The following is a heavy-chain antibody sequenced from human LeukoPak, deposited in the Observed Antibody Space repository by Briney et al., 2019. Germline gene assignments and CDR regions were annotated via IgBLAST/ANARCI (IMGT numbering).Heavy chain of an antibody. Sequence: GGSLRLSCAASGFTFSSYSMNWVRQAPGKGLEWVSSISSRSGYIDYADSLKGRFTISRDNAKNSLYLQMNSLRAEDTAVYYCARVGGSGSYQDYWGQGTLVTVSS. V-gene: IGHV3-21*01. CDR1: GFTFSSYS. CDR3: ARVGGSGSYQDY. D-gene: IGHD3-10*01. J-gene: IGHJ4*02. CDR2: ISSRSGYI.